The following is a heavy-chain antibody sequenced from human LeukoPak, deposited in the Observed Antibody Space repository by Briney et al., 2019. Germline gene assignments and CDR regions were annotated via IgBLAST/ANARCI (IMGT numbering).Heavy chain of an antibody. CDR3: ARHSHSNYFDY. CDR2: INQDGSEK. CDR1: GFTFSSYW. V-gene: IGHV3-7*01. J-gene: IGHJ4*02. Sequence: GGSLRLSCAASGFTFSSYWMSWVRQAPGKGLEWVSNINQDGSEKYYVDSVKGRFTISRDNAKNSLYLQMNSRRAEDTAMYYCARHSHSNYFDYWGQGTLVTVSS. D-gene: IGHD4-11*01.